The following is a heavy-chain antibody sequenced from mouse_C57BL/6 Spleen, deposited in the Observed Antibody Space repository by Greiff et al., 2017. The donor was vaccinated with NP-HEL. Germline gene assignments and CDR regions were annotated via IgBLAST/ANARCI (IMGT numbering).Heavy chain of an antibody. CDR2: INPYNGDT. CDR3: ARKDAMDY. V-gene: IGHV1-20*01. Sequence: EVQRVESGPELVKPGDSVKISCKASGYSFTGYFMNWVMQSHGKSLEWIGRINPYNGDTFYNQKFKGKATLTVDKSSSTAHMELRSLTSEDSAVYYCARKDAMDYWGQGTSVTVSS. CDR1: GYSFTGYF. J-gene: IGHJ4*01.